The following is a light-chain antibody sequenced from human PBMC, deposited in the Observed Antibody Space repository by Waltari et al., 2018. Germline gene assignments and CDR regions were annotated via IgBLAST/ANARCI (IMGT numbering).Light chain of an antibody. CDR3: AAWDDSLNGL. V-gene: IGLV1-44*01. CDR1: RSNIGKNN. CDR2: SNT. Sequence: QSVLTQPPSVSGAPGQRVTISCSGSRSNIGKNNVKWYQQVPGTAPKLRIFSNTQRSSGVPDRFSGSKAGTSASLAISGLQSEDEADYFCAAWDDSLNGLFGGGTKLTVL. J-gene: IGLJ2*01.